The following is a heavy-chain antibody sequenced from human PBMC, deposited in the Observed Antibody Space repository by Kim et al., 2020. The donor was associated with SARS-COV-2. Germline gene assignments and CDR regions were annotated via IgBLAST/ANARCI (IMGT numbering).Heavy chain of an antibody. V-gene: IGHV3-53*01. D-gene: IGHD3-10*01. CDR2: IYSGGST. CDR3: AREIIDYGSGSTTIDY. J-gene: IGHJ4*02. CDR1: GFTVSSNY. Sequence: GGSLRLSCAASGFTVSSNYMSWVRQAPGKGLEWVSVIYSGGSTYYADSVKGRFTISRDNSKNTLYLQMNSLRAEDTAVYYCAREIIDYGSGSTTIDYWGQGTLVTVSS.